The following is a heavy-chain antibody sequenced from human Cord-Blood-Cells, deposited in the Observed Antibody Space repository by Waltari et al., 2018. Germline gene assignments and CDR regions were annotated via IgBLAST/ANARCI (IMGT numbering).Heavy chain of an antibody. CDR3: AKEVWYPY. J-gene: IGHJ4*02. CDR1: GFTFSSDA. D-gene: IGHD3-10*01. CDR2: ISGSGGST. V-gene: IGHV3-23*01. Sequence: EVQLLESGGGLVQPGGSLRFSCAASGFTFSSDATSWVRQAPGKGLEWVSAISGSGGSTYCADSVKGRFTISRDNSKNTLYLQMNILRAEDTAVYYCAKEVWYPYWGQGTLVTVSS.